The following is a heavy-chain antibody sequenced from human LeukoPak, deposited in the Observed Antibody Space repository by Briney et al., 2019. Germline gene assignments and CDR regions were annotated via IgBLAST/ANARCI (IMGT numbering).Heavy chain of an antibody. CDR3: ARGGGQLWFFDY. CDR1: GISFSSYA. CDR2: IWYDGSNK. J-gene: IGHJ4*02. V-gene: IGHV3-30*04. Sequence: GRSLRLSCAASGISFSSYAMHWVRQAPGKGLEWVAVIWYDGSNKYYADSVKGRFTISRDNSKNTLYLQMNSLRAEDTAVYYCARGGGQLWFFDYWGQGTLVTVSS. D-gene: IGHD5-18*01.